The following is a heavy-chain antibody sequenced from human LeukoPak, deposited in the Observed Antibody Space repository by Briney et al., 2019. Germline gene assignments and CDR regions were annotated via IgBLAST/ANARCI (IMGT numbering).Heavy chain of an antibody. J-gene: IGHJ6*03. CDR2: INHSGST. CDR1: GGSFSGYY. V-gene: IGHV4-34*01. Sequence: SETLSLTCAVYGGSFSGYYWSWIRQPPGKGLDWVGEINHSGSTNYNPSLKSRVTISVDTSKNQFSLKLSSVTAADTAVYYCARGVVITKYYYYYMDVWGKGTTVTVSS. D-gene: IGHD3-22*01. CDR3: ARGVVITKYYYYYMDV.